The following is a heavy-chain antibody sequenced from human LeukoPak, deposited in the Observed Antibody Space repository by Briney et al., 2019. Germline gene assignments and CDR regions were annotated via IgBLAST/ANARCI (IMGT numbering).Heavy chain of an antibody. CDR2: ISYDGSNK. CDR3: ARVGKDSGYDWLYYFDY. J-gene: IGHJ4*02. D-gene: IGHD5-12*01. CDR1: GFTFSSYA. V-gene: IGHV3-30*04. Sequence: GRSLRLSCAASGFTFSSYAMHWVRQAPGKGLEWVAVISYDGSNKYYADSAKGRFTISRDNSKNTLHLQMNSLRAEDTAVYYCARVGKDSGYDWLYYFDYWGQGTLVTVSS.